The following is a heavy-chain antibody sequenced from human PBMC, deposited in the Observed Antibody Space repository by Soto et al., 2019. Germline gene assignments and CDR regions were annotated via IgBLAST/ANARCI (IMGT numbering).Heavy chain of an antibody. V-gene: IGHV1-46*01. Sequence: ASVKVSCKASGYSFTAYFMHWVRQAPGQGLEWMGIVHPSGGNTNYAQKFQGRVTMTWDTSTTTVYMELSSLSSDDTAVYYCARAPYSSSSFFFDYWGQGTPVT. CDR1: GYSFTAYF. CDR2: VHPSGGNT. D-gene: IGHD6-6*01. J-gene: IGHJ4*02. CDR3: ARAPYSSSSFFFDY.